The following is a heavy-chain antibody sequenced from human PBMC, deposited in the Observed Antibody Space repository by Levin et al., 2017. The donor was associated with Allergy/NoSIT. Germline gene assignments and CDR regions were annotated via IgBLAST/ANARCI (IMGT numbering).Heavy chain of an antibody. V-gene: IGHV3-7*01. CDR2: IKQDGSAK. CDR3: VRDYGGIGVDY. CDR1: GFTFNSHW. J-gene: IGHJ4*02. Sequence: GGSLRLSCAASGFTFNSHWMSWVRQAPGKGLEWVANIKQDGSAKYYMDSVKGRFTISRDNAKNSLYLQMNILRADDTGVYYCVRDYGGIGVDYWGQGTLVNVSS. D-gene: IGHD3-16*01.